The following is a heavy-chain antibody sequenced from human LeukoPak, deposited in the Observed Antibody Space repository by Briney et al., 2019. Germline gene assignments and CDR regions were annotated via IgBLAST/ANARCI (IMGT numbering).Heavy chain of an antibody. CDR1: GFTFSSYA. CDR2: ISYDGSNK. CDR3: AKSYYYDSGSYHY. Sequence: GRSLRLSCAASGFTFSSYAMHWVRQAPGKGLEWVAVISYDGSNKYYADSVKGRFTISRDNSKNTLYLQMNSLRAEDTAVYYCAKSYYYDSGSYHYWGQGTLVTVSS. J-gene: IGHJ4*02. V-gene: IGHV3-30-3*01. D-gene: IGHD3-10*01.